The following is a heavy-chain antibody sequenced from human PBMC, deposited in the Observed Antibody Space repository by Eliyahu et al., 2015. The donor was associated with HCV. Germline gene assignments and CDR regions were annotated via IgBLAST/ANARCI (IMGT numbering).Heavy chain of an antibody. V-gene: IGHV1-45*02. D-gene: IGHD6-19*01. Sequence: QLQLVQSGAEVRRTGSSVKVSCKATGAXXTYRXLHWVRQAPGXALXWMGWITPFNGNTKYAQKFQDRVTITRDWPMITAYMELSSLRSEDTAMYYCAIGPEGYNSGAQYYFASWGQGTQVIVSS. CDR1: GAXXTYRX. CDR3: AIGPEGYNSGAQYYFAS. CDR2: ITPFNGNT. J-gene: IGHJ4*02.